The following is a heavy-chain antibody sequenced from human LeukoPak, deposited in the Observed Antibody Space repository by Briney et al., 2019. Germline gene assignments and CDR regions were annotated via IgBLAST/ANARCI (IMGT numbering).Heavy chain of an antibody. J-gene: IGHJ4*02. D-gene: IGHD3-22*01. Sequence: GGSLRLSCAASGFTFSTFGMNWVRQAPGKGLEWVSIITIGVGITYYADFVKGRFTISRNTSKNTLYLQMSSLRAEDTAVYYCAKGDYYDLDYWGQGTLVTVSS. CDR2: ITIGVGIT. CDR1: GFTFSTFG. CDR3: AKGDYYDLDY. V-gene: IGHV3-23*01.